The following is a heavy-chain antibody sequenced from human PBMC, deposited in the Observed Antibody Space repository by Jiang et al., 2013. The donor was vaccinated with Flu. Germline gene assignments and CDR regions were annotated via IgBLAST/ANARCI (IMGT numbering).Heavy chain of an antibody. J-gene: IGHJ3*01. D-gene: IGHD1-26*01. V-gene: IGHV4-4*02. CDR2: IYHTGST. CDR3: ARDSIISGGYHPSS. CDR1: GGSISSSSW. Sequence: GSGLVKPSGTLSLTCAVSGGSISSSSWWSWVRQPPGEGLEWIGEIYHTGSTNHNPSLKSRFTISIDESKNQFSLKVNSVTAADTAVYYCARDSIISGGYHPSSWGQGTMVTVSS.